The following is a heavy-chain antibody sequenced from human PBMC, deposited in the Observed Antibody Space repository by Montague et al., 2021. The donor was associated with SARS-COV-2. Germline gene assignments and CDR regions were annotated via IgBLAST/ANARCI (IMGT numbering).Heavy chain of an antibody. CDR3: ASHPVFQQLYS. CDR1: GASVSSINW. D-gene: IGHD6-13*01. Sequence: SETLSLTCAVSGASVSSINWWSWVRQPPGRGLEWIAEIHHTGIINFNPSLRSRGLISLDSSKKQFSLTLNSVTAADTATYYCASHPVFQQLYSWGQGTLVSVS. J-gene: IGHJ4*02. V-gene: IGHV4-4*02. CDR2: IHHTGII.